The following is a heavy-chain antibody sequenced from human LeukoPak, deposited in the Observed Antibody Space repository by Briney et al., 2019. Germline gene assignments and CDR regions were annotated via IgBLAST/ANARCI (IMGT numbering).Heavy chain of an antibody. CDR3: ATFRGYSYGLRYYYYGMDV. Sequence: SETLSLTCTVSGGSISSYYWSWIRQPPGKGLEWIGYIYYSGSTNYNPSLKSRVTISVDTSKNQFSLKLSSVTAADTAVYYCATFRGYSYGLRYYYYGMDVWGQGTTVTVSS. V-gene: IGHV4-59*01. D-gene: IGHD5-18*01. J-gene: IGHJ6*02. CDR1: GGSISSYY. CDR2: IYYSGST.